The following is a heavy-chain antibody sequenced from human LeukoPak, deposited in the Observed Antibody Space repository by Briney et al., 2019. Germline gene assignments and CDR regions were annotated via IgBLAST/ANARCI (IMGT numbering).Heavy chain of an antibody. J-gene: IGHJ3*02. Sequence: GGSLGLSCAASGFTFSSHSMNWVRQAPGKGLEWVSSISSSSSYIYYADSVKGRFTISRDNAKNSLYLQMNSLRAEDTAVYYCASSNPPNAFDIWGQGTMVTVSS. V-gene: IGHV3-21*01. CDR1: GFTFSSHS. CDR3: ASSNPPNAFDI. CDR2: ISSSSSYI. D-gene: IGHD1-14*01.